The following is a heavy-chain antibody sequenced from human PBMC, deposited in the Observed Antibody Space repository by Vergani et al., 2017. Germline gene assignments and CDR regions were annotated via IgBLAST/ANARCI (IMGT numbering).Heavy chain of an antibody. V-gene: IGHV3-49*03. CDR2: IRSKAYGGTT. CDR3: TRAEGFCSSTSCYPTTNYGMDV. J-gene: IGHJ6*02. CDR1: GFTFGDYA. D-gene: IGHD2-2*01. Sequence: EVQLLESGGGLVQPGRSLRLSCTASGFTFGDYAMSWFRQAPGKGLEWVGFIRSKAYGGTTEYAASVKGRFTISRDDSKSIAYLQMNSLKTEDTAVYYCTRAEGFCSSTSCYPTTNYGMDVWGQGTTVTVSS.